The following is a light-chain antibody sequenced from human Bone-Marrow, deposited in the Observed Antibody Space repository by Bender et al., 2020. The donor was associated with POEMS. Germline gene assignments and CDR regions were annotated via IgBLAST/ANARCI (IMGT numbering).Light chain of an antibody. J-gene: IGLJ3*02. CDR3: QSYDSSLSGWV. CDR1: STDFGNYDF. CDR2: EGT. Sequence: QSALTQPASVSGSPGQSITISCTGTSTDFGNYDFVSWYQQHPGEAPKLINYEGTKRPSGVSNRFSGSKSGNTASLTISGLQAEDEGDYYCQSYDSSLSGWVFGGGTKLTVL. V-gene: IGLV2-14*02.